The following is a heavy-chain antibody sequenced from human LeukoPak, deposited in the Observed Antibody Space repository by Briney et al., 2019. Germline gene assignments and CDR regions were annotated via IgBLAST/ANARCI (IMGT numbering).Heavy chain of an antibody. V-gene: IGHV1-24*01. CDR3: ATGGYYDSSGYPADY. D-gene: IGHD3-22*01. J-gene: IGHJ4*02. CDR2: FDPEDGET. Sequence: ASVKVSCKASGYTFTSYGISWVRQAPGQGLEWMGGFDPEDGETIYAQKFQGRVTMTEDTSTDTAYMELSSLRSEDTAVYYCATGGYYDSSGYPADYWGQGTLVTVSS. CDR1: GYTFTSYG.